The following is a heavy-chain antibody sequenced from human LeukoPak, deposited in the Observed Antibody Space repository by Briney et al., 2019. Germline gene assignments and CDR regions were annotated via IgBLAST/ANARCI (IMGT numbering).Heavy chain of an antibody. V-gene: IGHV1-58*01. J-gene: IGHJ4*02. Sequence: ASVKVSCKASGFTFTNSPVQWVRRARGQRLEWIGWIVVGSGNTRYAQKFQERVTISRDMSASTAYMELSTLRSEDTAVYYCAAERSFGDYDFDYWGQGTLVTVSA. D-gene: IGHD4-17*01. CDR1: GFTFTNSP. CDR2: IVVGSGNT. CDR3: AAERSFGDYDFDY.